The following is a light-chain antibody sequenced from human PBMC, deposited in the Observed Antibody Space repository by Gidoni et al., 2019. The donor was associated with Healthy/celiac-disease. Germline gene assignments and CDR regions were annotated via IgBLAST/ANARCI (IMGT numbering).Light chain of an antibody. V-gene: IGKV3-11*01. CDR2: DAS. Sequence: EVVLTQSLATLALSPGERATLSCRSSQSVSSYLAWYQQKPGQAPRLLIYDASNRATGIPARFSGSGSGTDFTLTTSSLEPEDFAVYYCQRRSNWPPWTFGQGTKVEIK. CDR3: QRRSNWPPWT. J-gene: IGKJ1*01. CDR1: QSVSSY.